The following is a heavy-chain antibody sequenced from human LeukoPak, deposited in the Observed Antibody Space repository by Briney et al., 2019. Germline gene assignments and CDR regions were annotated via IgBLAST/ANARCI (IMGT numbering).Heavy chain of an antibody. Sequence: PGGSLRLSCAASGFTFSNYNMNWVRQAPGKGLEWVSSISSSSSYIYYADPVKGRFTISRDNAKNSLYLQMHSLRAEDTAVYYCARDLMGWDLHYFDYWGQGTLVTVSS. CDR2: ISSSSSYI. V-gene: IGHV3-21*01. D-gene: IGHD1-26*01. J-gene: IGHJ4*02. CDR3: ARDLMGWDLHYFDY. CDR1: GFTFSNYN.